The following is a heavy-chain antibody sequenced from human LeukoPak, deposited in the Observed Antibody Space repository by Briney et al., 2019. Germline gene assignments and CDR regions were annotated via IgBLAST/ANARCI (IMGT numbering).Heavy chain of an antibody. D-gene: IGHD3-10*01. CDR1: GGSFSGYY. Sequence: SETLSLTCAVYGGSFSGYYWSWIRQPPGKGLEWIGEINHSGSTNYNPSLKSRVTISVDTSKNQFSLKLSSVTAADTAVYYCARQNQRYYGSGSYGRFDYWAREPWSPSPQ. CDR3: ARQNQRYYGSGSYGRFDY. V-gene: IGHV4-34*01. CDR2: INHSGST. J-gene: IGHJ4*02.